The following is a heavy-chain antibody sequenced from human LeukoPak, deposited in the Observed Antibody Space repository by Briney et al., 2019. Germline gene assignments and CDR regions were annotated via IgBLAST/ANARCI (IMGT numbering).Heavy chain of an antibody. CDR3: ARVSPSSSWYDFDDY. Sequence: ASVKVSCKPSVGTFSSYAISWVRHAPGQGLEWMGRIIPILGIANYAQKFQGRVTITADKSTSTAYMELSSLRSEDTAVYYCARVSPSSSWYDFDDYWGQGTLGTVSS. CDR1: VGTFSSYA. D-gene: IGHD6-13*01. V-gene: IGHV1-69*04. J-gene: IGHJ4*02. CDR2: IIPILGIA.